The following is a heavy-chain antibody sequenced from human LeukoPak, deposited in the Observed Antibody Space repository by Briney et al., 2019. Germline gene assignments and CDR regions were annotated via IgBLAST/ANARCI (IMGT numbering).Heavy chain of an antibody. Sequence: GESLKISCKGSGYSFSNYWIGWVRQMPGKGLEWMGIIYPGDSDTRYSPSFQGQVTISADKSISTAYLQWSSLKASDTAMYYCARQSSGYYYYFDYWGQGTLVTVSS. D-gene: IGHD3-22*01. CDR3: ARQSSGYYYYFDY. J-gene: IGHJ4*02. CDR1: GYSFSNYW. CDR2: IYPGDSDT. V-gene: IGHV5-51*01.